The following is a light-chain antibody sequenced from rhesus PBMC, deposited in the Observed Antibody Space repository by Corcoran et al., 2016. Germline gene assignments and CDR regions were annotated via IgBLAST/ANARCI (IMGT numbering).Light chain of an antibody. J-gene: IGKJ2*01. Sequence: DIQMTQSPSSLSASVGDRVTITCQASPRLSNYLNWYQQKPGKSPKFLIYRASSLQSCIPPRFSGSGPRTDFTLPNSSLRPKDFAPYSCQQGYCYQSGFGQGAKVESK. CDR2: RAS. V-gene: IGKV1S9*01. CDR1: PRLSNY. CDR3: QQGYCYQSG.